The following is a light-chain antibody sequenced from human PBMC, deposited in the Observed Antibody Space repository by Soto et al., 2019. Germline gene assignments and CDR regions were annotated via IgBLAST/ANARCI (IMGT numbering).Light chain of an antibody. Sequence: QSALTQPRSVSGPPGQSVSISCSGTSSDVGTYNYVSWYQQHPGKAPKLMIYDVSKRPSGVPDRFSGSKSGNTASLTISGLKVEDEADYYCCSSGGSPTYVFGTGTKLTVL. CDR3: CSSGGSPTYV. CDR1: SSDVGTYNY. CDR2: DVS. V-gene: IGLV2-11*01. J-gene: IGLJ1*01.